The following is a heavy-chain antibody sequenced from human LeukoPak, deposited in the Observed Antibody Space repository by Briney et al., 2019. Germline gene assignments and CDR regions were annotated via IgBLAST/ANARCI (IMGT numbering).Heavy chain of an antibody. Sequence: ASVKVSCKASGYTFTSYGISWVRQAPGQRLEWIGWISAYNGNTNYAQKLQGRVTMTTDTSTSTAYMELRSLRSDDTAVYYCARAIAVAGTDWFDPWGQGTLVTVSS. D-gene: IGHD6-19*01. CDR2: ISAYNGNT. V-gene: IGHV1-18*01. J-gene: IGHJ5*02. CDR1: GYTFTSYG. CDR3: ARAIAVAGTDWFDP.